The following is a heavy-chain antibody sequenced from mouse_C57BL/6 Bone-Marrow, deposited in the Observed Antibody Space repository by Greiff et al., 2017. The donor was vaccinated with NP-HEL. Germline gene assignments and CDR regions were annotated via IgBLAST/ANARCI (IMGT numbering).Heavy chain of an antibody. Sequence: QVQLQQSGAELVKPGASVKLSCKASGYTFTSYWMHWVKQRPGRGLEWIGRIDPNSGGTKYNEKFKSKATLTVDKPSSTAYMQLSSLTSEDSAVYYCARASRITTERNFDVWGTGTTVTVSS. V-gene: IGHV1-72*01. D-gene: IGHD1-1*01. CDR3: ARASRITTERNFDV. CDR2: IDPNSGGT. J-gene: IGHJ1*03. CDR1: GYTFTSYW.